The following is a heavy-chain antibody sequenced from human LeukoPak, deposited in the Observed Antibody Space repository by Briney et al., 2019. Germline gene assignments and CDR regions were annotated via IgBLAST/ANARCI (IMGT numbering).Heavy chain of an antibody. Sequence: KPSETLSLACAVYGGSFSGYYWSWIRQPPGKGLEWIGEINHSGSTNYNPSLKSRVTISVDTSKNRFSLKLSSVTAADTAVYYCARVGDSGGFDPWGQGTLVTVSS. CDR3: ARVGDSGGFDP. CDR1: GGSFSGYY. V-gene: IGHV4-34*01. CDR2: INHSGST. J-gene: IGHJ5*02. D-gene: IGHD2-21*01.